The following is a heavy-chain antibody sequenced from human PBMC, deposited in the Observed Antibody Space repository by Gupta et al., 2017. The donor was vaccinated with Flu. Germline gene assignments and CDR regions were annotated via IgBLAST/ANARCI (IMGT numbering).Heavy chain of an antibody. CDR2: VADVGGT. Sequence: SSGSYWGWIRQPPGEGLEWIGSVADVGGTFYSPSLRSRVTISADRSKNQFSLHLSSVTATDTAVDYCASPDHSASNSGTSSWGQGTLVTVSS. J-gene: IGHJ5*02. V-gene: IGHV4-39*01. CDR1: SSGSY. D-gene: IGHD6-19*01. CDR3: ASPDHSASNSGTSS.